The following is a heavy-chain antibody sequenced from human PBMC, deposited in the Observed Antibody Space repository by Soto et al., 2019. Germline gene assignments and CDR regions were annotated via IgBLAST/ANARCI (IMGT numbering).Heavy chain of an antibody. Sequence: QVQLQESGPGLVKPSETLSLTCTVSGGSISSYYWSWIRQPPGKGLEWIGYIYYSGSTNYNPSLXXXXXXXXXXXXXXXXXXXXXXXXXXXXXXXXXXXXXXXXXXGRGGAFDIWGQGTMVTV. CDR1: GGSISSYY. V-gene: IGHV4-59*01. J-gene: IGHJ3*02. CDR3: XXXXXXXXXXGRGGAFDI. CDR2: IYYSGST.